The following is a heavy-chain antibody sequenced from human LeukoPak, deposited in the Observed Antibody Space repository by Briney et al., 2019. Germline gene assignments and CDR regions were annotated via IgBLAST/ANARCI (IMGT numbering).Heavy chain of an antibody. CDR1: GGSISSSSYY. J-gene: IGHJ6*03. Sequence: KPSETLSLTCTVSGGSISSSSYYWGWIRQPPGRGLERIGSIYYSGSTYYNPSLKSRVTISVDTSKNQFSLKLSSVTAADTAVYYCARRRTVTEGGSYYYYYYMDVWGKGTTVTVSS. CDR3: ARRRTVTEGGSYYYYYYMDV. V-gene: IGHV4-39*01. D-gene: IGHD4-17*01. CDR2: IYYSGST.